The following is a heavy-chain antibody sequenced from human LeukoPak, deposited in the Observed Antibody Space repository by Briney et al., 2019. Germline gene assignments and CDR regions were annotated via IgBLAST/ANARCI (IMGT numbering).Heavy chain of an antibody. J-gene: IGHJ4*02. Sequence: GGSLRLSCAASGFTVSSNYMSWVRQAPGKGLEWVSVIYIGGSTYYADSVKGRVTISRDNSKNTLYLQMNSLRAEDTAVYYCARVLSGSYYRLFDYWGQGTLVTVSS. CDR2: IYIGGST. CDR1: GFTVSSNY. V-gene: IGHV3-53*01. D-gene: IGHD1-26*01. CDR3: ARVLSGSYYRLFDY.